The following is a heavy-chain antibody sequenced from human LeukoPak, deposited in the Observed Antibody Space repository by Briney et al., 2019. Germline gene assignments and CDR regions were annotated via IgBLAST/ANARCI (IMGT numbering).Heavy chain of an antibody. CDR2: ISAYNGNT. D-gene: IGHD3-3*01. CDR3: AREPLGVIPYPVDY. V-gene: IGHV1-18*01. Sequence: ASVKVSFKVSGYTFSELSIHWVRQAPGKGLEWMGWISAYNGNTNYAQKLQGRVTMTTDTSTSTAYMELRSLRSDDTAAYYCAREPLGVIPYPVDYWGQGTLVTVSS. CDR1: GYTFSELS. J-gene: IGHJ4*02.